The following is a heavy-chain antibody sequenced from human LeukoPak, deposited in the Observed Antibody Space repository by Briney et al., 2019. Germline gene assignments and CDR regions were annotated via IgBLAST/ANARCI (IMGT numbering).Heavy chain of an antibody. J-gene: IGHJ4*02. CDR1: GFTFRNYG. V-gene: IGHV3-23*01. Sequence: GGSLRLSRAASGFTFRNYGMNWVRQAPGKGLEWLSGISPRGGGTYYADSVKGRFTISRDDSKNTLSLQMNSLRVEDTAVYYCARDLAWGAFDYWGQGTLVTVSS. D-gene: IGHD7-27*01. CDR2: ISPRGGGT. CDR3: ARDLAWGAFDY.